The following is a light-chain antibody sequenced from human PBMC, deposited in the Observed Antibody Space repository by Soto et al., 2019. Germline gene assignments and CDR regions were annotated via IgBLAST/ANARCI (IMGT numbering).Light chain of an antibody. J-gene: IGKJ1*01. Sequence: DIQMTQSPSSLSASIGDRVTITCRSSQVITNDLGWYQQKPGKAPKRLIYAASTLQSGVSSRFSGSGSGTEFTLTISSLQPEDFATYYCLQHNTYPRTFGQGTNVDI. CDR3: LQHNTYPRT. CDR2: AAS. CDR1: QVITND. V-gene: IGKV1-17*01.